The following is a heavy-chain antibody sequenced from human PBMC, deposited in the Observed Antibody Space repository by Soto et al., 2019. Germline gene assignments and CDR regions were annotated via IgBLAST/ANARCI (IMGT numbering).Heavy chain of an antibody. CDR1: GFTFSGSA. V-gene: IGHV3-73*01. CDR2: IRSKANSYAT. CDR3: TRIPYYDILTGYSKYRNWFDP. Sequence: PGGSLRLSCAASGFTFSGSAMHWVRQASGKGLEWVGRIRSKANSYATAYAASVKGRFTISRDDSKNTAYLQMNGLKTEDTAVYYCTRIPYYDILTGYSKYRNWFDPWGQGTLVTVSS. J-gene: IGHJ5*02. D-gene: IGHD3-9*01.